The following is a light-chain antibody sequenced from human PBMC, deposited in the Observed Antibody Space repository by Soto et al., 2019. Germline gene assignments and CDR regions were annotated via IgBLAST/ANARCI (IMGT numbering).Light chain of an antibody. CDR2: GAT. CDR1: PTISNY. Sequence: DIQMTQSPSSLSASVGDIVTIVCRASPTISNYLNWYQQKPGKAPKVLIYGATRLQSGVPSRFSGSGVGTDFTLTISSLQPEDFATYYCQQSYSSPFTFGPGTKVDI. J-gene: IGKJ3*01. CDR3: QQSYSSPFT. V-gene: IGKV1-39*01.